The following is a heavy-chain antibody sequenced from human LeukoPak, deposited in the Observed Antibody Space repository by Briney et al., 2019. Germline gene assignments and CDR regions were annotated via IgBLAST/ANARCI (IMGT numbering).Heavy chain of an antibody. CDR2: IYSGGST. CDR3: ARHGGNWGYFDY. CDR1: GFTVSSNY. D-gene: IGHD7-27*01. V-gene: IGHV3-66*04. J-gene: IGHJ4*02. Sequence: GGSLRLSCAASGFTVSSNYMSWVRQAPGKGLEWVSVIYSGGSTYYADSVKGRFTISRDNAKNSLYLQMNSLRAEDTAVYYCARHGGNWGYFDYWGQGTLVTVSS.